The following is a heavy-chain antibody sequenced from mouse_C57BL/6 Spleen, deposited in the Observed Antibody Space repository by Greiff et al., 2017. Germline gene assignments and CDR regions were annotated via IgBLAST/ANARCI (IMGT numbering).Heavy chain of an antibody. Sequence: QVQLQQPGAELVKPGASVKMSCKASGYTFTSYWITWVKQRPGQGLEWIGDIYPGSGSTNYNEKFKSKATLTVDTSSSPAYMKRSSLTSEDSAVYYCARDPYGYWGQGTLVTVSA. CDR3: ARDPYGY. CDR2: IYPGSGST. CDR1: GYTFTSYW. J-gene: IGHJ3*02. V-gene: IGHV1-55*01.